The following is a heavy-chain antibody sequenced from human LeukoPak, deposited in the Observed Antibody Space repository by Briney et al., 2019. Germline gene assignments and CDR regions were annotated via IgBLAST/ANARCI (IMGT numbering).Heavy chain of an antibody. D-gene: IGHD5-18*01. CDR3: ASGPGVGDTAMVTAPSGYYYYGMDV. V-gene: IGHV4-30-4*01. Sequence: SETLSLTCTVSGGSISSGDYSWSWIRRPPGKGLEWIGYIYYSGSTYYNPSLKSRVTISVDTSKNQFSLKLSSVTAADTAVYYCASGPGVGDTAMVTAPSGYYYYGMDVWGQGTTVTVSS. CDR2: IYYSGST. CDR1: GGSISSGDYS. J-gene: IGHJ6*02.